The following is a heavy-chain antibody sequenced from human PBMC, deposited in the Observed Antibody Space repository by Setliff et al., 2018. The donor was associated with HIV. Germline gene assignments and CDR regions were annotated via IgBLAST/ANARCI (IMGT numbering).Heavy chain of an antibody. CDR2: INSDGRST. J-gene: IGHJ3*02. V-gene: IGHV3-74*01. CDR1: GFTFSGSW. D-gene: IGHD3-3*01. Sequence: PGGSLRLSCAASGFTFSGSWMHWVRQAPGEGLVWISRINSDGRSTIYADSVKGRFTISRDNAKNTLYLQLNSLRVADTAVYFCASWRVPRNAFDIWGLGTMVTVSS. CDR3: ASWRVPRNAFDI.